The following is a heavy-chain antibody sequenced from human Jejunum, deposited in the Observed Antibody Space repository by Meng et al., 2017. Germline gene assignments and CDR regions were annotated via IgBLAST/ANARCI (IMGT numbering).Heavy chain of an antibody. CDR1: GFNFHGYA. CDR3: ARSGGFSSEYP. D-gene: IGHD3-22*01. V-gene: IGHV3-30*01. CDR2: VSFDGTDT. J-gene: IGHJ5*02. Sequence: QGPLGESGGGVVQPGRSLRLSFAASGFNFHGYAMHWVRQAPGKGLEWVAGVSFDGTDTFYADSVKGRFTISRDNSKNTLFLQMNGLRAEDTAMYYCARSGGFSSEYPWGQGTLVTVSS.